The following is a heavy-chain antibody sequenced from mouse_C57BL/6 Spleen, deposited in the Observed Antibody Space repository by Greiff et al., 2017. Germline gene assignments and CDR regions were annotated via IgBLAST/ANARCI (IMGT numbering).Heavy chain of an antibody. CDR1: GYAFSSYW. J-gene: IGHJ1*03. V-gene: IGHV1-82*01. Sequence: QVQLKQSGPELVKPGASVKISCKASGYAFSSYWMNWVKQRPGKGLEWIGRIYPGDGDTNYNGKFKGKATLTADKSSSTAYMQLSRLTSEDSAVYFCARGGNWYCYFDVWGTGTTVTVSS. CDR3: ARGGNWYCYFDV. CDR2: IYPGDGDT. D-gene: IGHD2-1*01.